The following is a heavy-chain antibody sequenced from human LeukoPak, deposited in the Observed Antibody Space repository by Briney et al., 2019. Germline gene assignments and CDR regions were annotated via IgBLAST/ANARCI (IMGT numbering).Heavy chain of an antibody. CDR3: ARVFCSSTSCYADFDY. Sequence: GESLKISCKGSGYSFTSYCVGWVRQKPGKGLEGMGIIYPGDSDTRCGPSFQGQVTIPADKSTSTAYLQWRSLKASDTAIYYCARVFCSSTSCYADFDYWGQGTLVTVSS. CDR1: GYSFTSYC. V-gene: IGHV5-51*01. D-gene: IGHD2-2*01. CDR2: IYPGDSDT. J-gene: IGHJ4*02.